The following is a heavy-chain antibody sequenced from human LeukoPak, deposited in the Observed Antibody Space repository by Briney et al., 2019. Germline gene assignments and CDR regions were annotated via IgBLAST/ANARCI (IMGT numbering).Heavy chain of an antibody. D-gene: IGHD1-26*01. V-gene: IGHV3-20*04. CDR2: INWNGGST. J-gene: IGHJ3*02. Sequence: GGSLRLSCAASGFTFDDYGMSWVRRTPGKGLEWVSGINWNGGSTGYADSVKGRFTISRDNAKNSLYLQMNSLRAEDTALYYCARAGWELLLAFDIWGQGTMVTVSS. CDR1: GFTFDDYG. CDR3: ARAGWELLLAFDI.